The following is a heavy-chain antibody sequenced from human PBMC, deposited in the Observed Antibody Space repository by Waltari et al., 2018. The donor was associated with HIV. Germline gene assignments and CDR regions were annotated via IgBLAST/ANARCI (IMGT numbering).Heavy chain of an antibody. J-gene: IGHJ3*02. D-gene: IGHD3-22*01. CDR1: GFTFSSYA. V-gene: IGHV3-23*01. CDR3: AKDRGYDSSGLDAFDI. CDR2: MCGSGGST. Sequence: EVQLLESGGGLVQPGGSLRLSCAASGFTFSSYAMSWVRQAPGKGREWVSAMCGSGGSTYYADAGKGRFTISRDNSKTTLYLQMNSLRAEDTAVYYCAKDRGYDSSGLDAFDIWGQGTMVTVSS.